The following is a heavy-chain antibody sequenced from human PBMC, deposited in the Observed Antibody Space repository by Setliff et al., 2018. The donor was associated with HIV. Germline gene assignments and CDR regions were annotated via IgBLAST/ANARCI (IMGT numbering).Heavy chain of an antibody. CDR1: GSSIRGAYY. CDR2: FYHGGST. J-gene: IGHJ5*02. V-gene: IGHV4-38-2*02. D-gene: IGHD3-3*01. Sequence: SETLSLTCAVSGSSIRGAYYWGWIRQPPGKGLEWIGSFYHGGSTLYNPSLRSRVTISVDTSKNHFSLILTSVTAADTAVYYCVRELTALYYDSLNWFDPWGQGTLVTVSS. CDR3: VRELTALYYDSLNWFDP.